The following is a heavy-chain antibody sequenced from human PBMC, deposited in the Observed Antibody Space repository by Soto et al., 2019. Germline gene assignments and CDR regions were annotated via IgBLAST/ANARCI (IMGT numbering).Heavy chain of an antibody. CDR2: IYRTGSN. D-gene: IGHD1-7*01. J-gene: IGHJ4*02. V-gene: IGHV4-4*02. CDR1: GGSFTSNNW. Sequence: QVQLQESGPRLVKPSGTLSLTCAVSGGSFTSNNWWTWVRQPPGQGLEWICEIYRTGSNNYNPSRKNRVTRSLDKSENQFSLKVTSLTAADTAVYYCASRYPGTSVDYWGQGTMVTVSS. CDR3: ASRYPGTSVDY.